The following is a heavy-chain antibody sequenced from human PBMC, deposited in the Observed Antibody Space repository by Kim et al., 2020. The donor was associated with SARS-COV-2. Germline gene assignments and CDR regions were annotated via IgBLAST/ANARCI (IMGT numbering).Heavy chain of an antibody. J-gene: IGHJ4*02. D-gene: IGHD6-13*01. CDR2: IDPSDSYT. Sequence: GESLKISCKGSGYSFTSYWISWVRQMPGKVLEWMGRIDPSDSYTNYSPSFQGHVTISADKSISTAYLQWSSLKASDTAMYYCARHNIAAAGTFDYWGQGTLVTVSS. CDR3: ARHNIAAAGTFDY. V-gene: IGHV5-10-1*01. CDR1: GYSFTSYW.